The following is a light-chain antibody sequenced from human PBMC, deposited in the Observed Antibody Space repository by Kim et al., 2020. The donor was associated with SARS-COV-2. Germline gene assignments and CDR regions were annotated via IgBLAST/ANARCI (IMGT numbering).Light chain of an antibody. Sequence: ATINCKSSQSVLYSSNNKNYLAWYQQKPGQPPKLLIYWASTRESGVPYRFSGSGSGTDFTLTISSLQAEDVAVYYCQQYYSTPPTFGQGTKVDIK. J-gene: IGKJ1*01. CDR2: WAS. V-gene: IGKV4-1*01. CDR1: QSVLYSSNNKNY. CDR3: QQYYSTPPT.